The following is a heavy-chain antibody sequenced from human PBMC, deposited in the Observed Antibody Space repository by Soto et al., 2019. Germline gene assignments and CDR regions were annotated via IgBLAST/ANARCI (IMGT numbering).Heavy chain of an antibody. V-gene: IGHV3-21*02. Sequence: EGQLVESGGGLVKPGGSLRLYCAASGFTFSGYSMSWVRQAPGKGLEWVSTISGTSAYIYYADSVKGRFTISRDNAKKSLILPMNSLGAFDTAVYYCARGPYSSSFYGVDYWGQVDLVTDSS. CDR2: ISGTSAYI. CDR1: GFTFSGYS. CDR3: ARGPYSSSFYGVDY. J-gene: IGHJ4*02. D-gene: IGHD6-13*01.